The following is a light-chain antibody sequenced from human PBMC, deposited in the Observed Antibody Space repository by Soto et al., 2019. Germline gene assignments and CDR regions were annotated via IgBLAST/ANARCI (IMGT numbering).Light chain of an antibody. Sequence: QSALTQPASVSGSPGQSITISCTGGSSDVGNYNLVSWFQQHPGKAPRLMIFDVIKWPSGVSYRFSGSKSGNTASLTISGLQAEDEADYYCCSYSGSSTSHVIFGGGTKLTVL. CDR2: DVI. V-gene: IGLV2-23*02. CDR1: SSDVGNYNL. J-gene: IGLJ2*01. CDR3: CSYSGSSTSHVI.